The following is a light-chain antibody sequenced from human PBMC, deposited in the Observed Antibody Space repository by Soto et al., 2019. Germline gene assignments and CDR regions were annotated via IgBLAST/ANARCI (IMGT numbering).Light chain of an antibody. Sequence: DIQMTQSPSSLSASVGDRVTITCQASQDISNYLNWYQQKPGKAPKLLIYDASNVEPGVPSRFSGSRAGTDFTFTISNLQPEDIATYYCQQYANVPPFTFGQGTKL. CDR3: QQYANVPPFT. CDR1: QDISNY. CDR2: DAS. J-gene: IGKJ2*01. V-gene: IGKV1-33*01.